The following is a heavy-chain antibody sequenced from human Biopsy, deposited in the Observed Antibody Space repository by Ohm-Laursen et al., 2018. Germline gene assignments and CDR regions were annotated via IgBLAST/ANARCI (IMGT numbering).Heavy chain of an antibody. D-gene: IGHD2/OR15-2a*01. CDR2: IYYSGST. Sequence: PGTLSLTCTVSGGSISSDYWCWIRQTPGKGLEWIGYIYYSGSTNYNPSLKSRVTISVDTSKYQFSLRLNSVTAADTAVYYCSRATNSTGWPYYYFYGMDVGGQGTTVTVSS. J-gene: IGHJ6*02. V-gene: IGHV4-59*01. CDR1: GGSISSDY. CDR3: SRATNSTGWPYYYFYGMDV.